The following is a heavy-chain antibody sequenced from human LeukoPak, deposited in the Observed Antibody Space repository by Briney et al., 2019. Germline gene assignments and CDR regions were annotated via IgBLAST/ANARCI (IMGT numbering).Heavy chain of an antibody. J-gene: IGHJ1*01. D-gene: IGHD3-22*01. CDR3: ARAPSEIGGYYPEYFRH. V-gene: IGHV3-74*01. Sequence: PGGSLRLSCAASGFTLSCYWMHWVRQAPGKGLVWVSRIKSDGKTNYADSVKGRFTISRDNAKNTVSLQMNSLRAEDTGVYYCARAPSEIGGYYPEYFRHWGQGTLVTVSS. CDR1: GFTLSCYW. CDR2: IKSDGKT.